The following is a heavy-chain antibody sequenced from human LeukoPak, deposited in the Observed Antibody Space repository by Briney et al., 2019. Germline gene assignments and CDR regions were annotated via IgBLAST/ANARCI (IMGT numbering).Heavy chain of an antibody. CDR1: GGSFSGYY. J-gene: IGHJ3*02. V-gene: IGHV4-59*01. CDR2: IYYSGYT. Sequence: SETLSLTCAVYGGSFSGYYWSWIRQPPGKGLEYIGYIYYSGYTNYNPSLKSRVTISVYTSKNQFSLQLSSVTAADTAVYYCARGHKAFDIWGQGTMVTVSS. CDR3: ARGHKAFDI.